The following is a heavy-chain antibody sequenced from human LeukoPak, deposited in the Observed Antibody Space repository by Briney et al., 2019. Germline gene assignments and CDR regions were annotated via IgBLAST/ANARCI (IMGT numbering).Heavy chain of an antibody. D-gene: IGHD6-19*01. CDR3: ARDGDVIAVAGRWYYFDY. CDR2: ISSSSSYI. CDR1: GFTFSSYS. V-gene: IGHV3-21*01. J-gene: IGHJ4*02. Sequence: GGSLRLSCAASGFTFSSYSMNWVRQAPGKGLEWVSSISSSSSYIYYADSVKGRFTISRDNAKNSLYLQMNSLRAEDTAVYYCARDGDVIAVAGRWYYFDYWGQGTLVTVSS.